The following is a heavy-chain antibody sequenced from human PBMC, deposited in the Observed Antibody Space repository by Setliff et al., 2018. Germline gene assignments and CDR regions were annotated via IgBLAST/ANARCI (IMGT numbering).Heavy chain of an antibody. J-gene: IGHJ4*01. CDR3: TRLYYGARALYFDV. D-gene: IGHD2-21*01. CDR1: GGSISSGNW. Sequence: SETLSLTCAVSGGSISSGNWWSWVRQTPGKGLEWIGEINHSGKTNHKPSLKSRVAMSVDTSRNQFSLNLQSVTAADTAVYYCTRLYYGARALYFDVWGHGNPVTVSS. CDR2: INHSGKT. V-gene: IGHV4-4*02.